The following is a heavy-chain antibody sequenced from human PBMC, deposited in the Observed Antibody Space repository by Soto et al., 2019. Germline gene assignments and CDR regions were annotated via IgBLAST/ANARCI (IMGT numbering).Heavy chain of an antibody. CDR1: GYTFTGYY. CDR2: INPNSGGT. V-gene: IGHV1-2*02. D-gene: IGHD5-12*01. J-gene: IGHJ4*02. Sequence: QVQLVQSGAEVKKPGASVKVSCKASGYTFTGYYMHWVRQAPGQGLEWMGWINPNSGGTNYAQKFQGRVTMTRDTSISTAYMEVRRLRSDDMDVYYWARDMGGYDYWFAYWGQGTLVTVS. CDR3: ARDMGGYDYWFAY.